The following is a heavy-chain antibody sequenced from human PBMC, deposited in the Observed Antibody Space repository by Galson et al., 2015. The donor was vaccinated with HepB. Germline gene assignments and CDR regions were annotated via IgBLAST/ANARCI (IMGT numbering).Heavy chain of an antibody. CDR2: IIPILGIA. CDR1: GGTVSSYA. J-gene: IGHJ6*03. Sequence: SVKVSCKASGGTVSSYAISWVRQAPGQGLEWMGGIIPILGIANYAQKFQGRVTITADKSTSTAYMELSSLRSQDTAVYYCATHTAGDIVVVPAAIGRPLSYYYYYYMDVWGKGTTVTVSS. D-gene: IGHD2-2*01. V-gene: IGHV1-69*10. CDR3: ATHTAGDIVVVPAAIGRPLSYYYYYYMDV.